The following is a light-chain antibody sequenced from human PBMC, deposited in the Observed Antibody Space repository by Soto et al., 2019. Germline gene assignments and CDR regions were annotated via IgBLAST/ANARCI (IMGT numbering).Light chain of an antibody. Sequence: QSVLTQPASVSGSPGQSITVSCTGTSSDVGAYNLVSWYQQHPGKAPRLIIYEGTKRPSGISDRFSGSKSDNTASLTISGLQAEDEADYYCSSYTSGSTLYVFGTGTKLTVL. J-gene: IGLJ1*01. CDR1: SSDVGAYNL. V-gene: IGLV2-14*02. CDR2: EGT. CDR3: SSYTSGSTLYV.